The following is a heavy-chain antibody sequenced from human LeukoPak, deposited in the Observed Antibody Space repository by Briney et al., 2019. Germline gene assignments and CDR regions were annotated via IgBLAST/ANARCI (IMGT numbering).Heavy chain of an antibody. CDR3: ARTRSCGGGFYPWDFHY. CDR1: GFTFSAYA. D-gene: IGHD2-21*02. J-gene: IGHJ4*02. CDR2: ISNNGGSS. V-gene: IGHV3-64D*09. Sequence: PGGSLRLSCSASGFTFSAYAMYWVRQAPGKGLEYVSGISNNGGSSFYADSVKGRFTISRDNSKNTLYLQMSSLRAEDTAVYYCARTRSCGGGFYPWDFHYWGQGTPVTVSS.